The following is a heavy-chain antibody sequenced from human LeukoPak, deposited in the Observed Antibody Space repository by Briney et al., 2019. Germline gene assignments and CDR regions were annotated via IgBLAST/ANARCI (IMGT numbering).Heavy chain of an antibody. CDR1: GFTFRSYW. CDR3: ARGVRWFDP. V-gene: IGHV3-7*01. D-gene: IGHD3-10*01. Sequence: GGSLRLSCAASGFTFRSYWMTWVRQVPGKGLEWVANIQQDGGETYYVDSVTGRFTISRDNAKNSLYLQMSSLKVEDTAVYYCARGVRWFDPWGQGTLVTVSS. J-gene: IGHJ5*02. CDR2: IQQDGGET.